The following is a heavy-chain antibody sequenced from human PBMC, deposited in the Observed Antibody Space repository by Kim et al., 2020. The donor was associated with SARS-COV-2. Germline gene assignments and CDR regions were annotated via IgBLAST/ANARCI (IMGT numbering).Heavy chain of an antibody. V-gene: IGHV1-46*01. Sequence: YAQKFQGRVPMTRDTSTSTGYMELSSLRSEDTAVYYCARPRSGWFDAFDIWGQGTMVTVSS. J-gene: IGHJ3*02. D-gene: IGHD6-19*01. CDR3: ARPRSGWFDAFDI.